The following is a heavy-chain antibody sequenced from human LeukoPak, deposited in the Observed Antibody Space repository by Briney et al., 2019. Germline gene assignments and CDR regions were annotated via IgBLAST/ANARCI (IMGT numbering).Heavy chain of an antibody. CDR1: GFTFSNHG. CDR3: ARDQGTSTTAPKRKGRFDP. CDR2: IWYDGSNK. J-gene: IGHJ5*02. Sequence: HSGGSLRLSCAASGFTFSNHGMHWASQAPGKGLEWVALIWYDGSNKEYAESVKGRFTISRDNSKNTLYLQMNSLRDEDTAVYYCARDQGTSTTAPKRKGRFDPWGQGTLVTVSS. V-gene: IGHV3-33*01. D-gene: IGHD1-1*01.